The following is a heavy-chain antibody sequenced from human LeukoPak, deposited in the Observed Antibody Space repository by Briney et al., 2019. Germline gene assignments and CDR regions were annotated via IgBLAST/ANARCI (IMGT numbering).Heavy chain of an antibody. D-gene: IGHD1-7*01. CDR1: GFTFSSYG. V-gene: IGHV3-30*18. CDR2: ISYDGSNK. Sequence: GRSLRLSCAASGFTFSSYGMHWVRQAPGKGLEWVAVISYDGSNKYYADSVKGRFTISRDNSKNTLYLQMNSLRAEDTAVYYCAKPKLVSYYYYGMDVWGQGTTVTVSS. CDR3: AKPKLVSYYYYGMDV. J-gene: IGHJ6*02.